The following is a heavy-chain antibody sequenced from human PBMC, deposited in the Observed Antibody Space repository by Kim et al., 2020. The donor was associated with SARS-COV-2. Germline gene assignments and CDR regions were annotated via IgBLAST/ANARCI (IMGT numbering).Heavy chain of an antibody. CDR1: GFTFSYYT. CDR3: ARRYGSGTYGFDAFEI. J-gene: IGHJ3*02. CDR2: ISYDGSNK. Sequence: GGSLRLSCAASGFTFSYYTMHWVRQAPGKGLEWVAFISYDGSNKYYADSVKVRFTISRDNSKNTLYLQMNTLRAEDTAVYYCARRYGSGTYGFDAFEIWGQGTMVTVSS. D-gene: IGHD3-10*01. V-gene: IGHV3-30*04.